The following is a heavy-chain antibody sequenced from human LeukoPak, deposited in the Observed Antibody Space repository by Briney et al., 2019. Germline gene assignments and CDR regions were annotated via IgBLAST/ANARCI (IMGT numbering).Heavy chain of an antibody. CDR1: GFTFSNCA. V-gene: IGHV3-30-3*01. Sequence: GGSLRLSCAASGFTFSNCAMHWVRQAPGEGLEWVAVISYDGNSKYYADSVKGRFTMSREISKNTLYLQMNSLRAEDTAVYYCATVGLEGSFDYWGQGTLVTVSS. CDR3: ATVGLEGSFDY. CDR2: ISYDGNSK. J-gene: IGHJ4*02.